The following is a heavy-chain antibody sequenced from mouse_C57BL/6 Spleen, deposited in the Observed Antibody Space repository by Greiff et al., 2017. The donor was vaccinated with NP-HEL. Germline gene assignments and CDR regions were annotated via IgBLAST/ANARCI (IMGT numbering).Heavy chain of an antibody. D-gene: IGHD2-4*01. J-gene: IGHJ1*03. CDR2: IYPRSGNT. CDR3: ARSYDYDGGWYFDV. CDR1: GYTFTSYG. Sequence: QVQLQQSGAELARPGASVKLSCKASGYTFTSYGISWVKQRTGQGLEWIGEIYPRSGNTYYNEKFKGKATLTADKSSSTAYMELRSLTSEDSAVYFCARSYDYDGGWYFDVWGTGTTVTVSS. V-gene: IGHV1-81*01.